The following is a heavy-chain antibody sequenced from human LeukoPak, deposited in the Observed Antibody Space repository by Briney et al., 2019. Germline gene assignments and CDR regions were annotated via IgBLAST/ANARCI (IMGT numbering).Heavy chain of an antibody. V-gene: IGHV1-18*01. CDR3: ARERNWNYYRRAFDI. D-gene: IGHD1-7*01. CDR2: ISAYNGNT. J-gene: IGHJ3*02. CDR1: GGTFSSYA. Sequence: GASVKVSCKASGGTFSSYAISWVRQAPGQGLEWMGWISAYNGNTNYAQKLQGRVTMTTDTSTSTAYMELRSLRSDDTAVYYCARERNWNYYRRAFDIWGQGTMVTVSS.